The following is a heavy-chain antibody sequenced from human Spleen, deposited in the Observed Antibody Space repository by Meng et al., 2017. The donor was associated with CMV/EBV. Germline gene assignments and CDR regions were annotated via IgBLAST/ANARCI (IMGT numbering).Heavy chain of an antibody. CDR2: ISGSGGST. V-gene: IGHV3-23*01. J-gene: IGHJ4*02. D-gene: IGHD5-24*01. CDR1: GFTFSSYA. CDR3: AKGRRDGYAELDY. Sequence: CAGSGFTFSSYAMSWVRQAPGKGLEWVSAISGSGGSTYYADSLKGRFTISRDNSRNTLYLQMNSLRADDTAVYYCAKGRRDGYAELDYWGQGTLVTVSS.